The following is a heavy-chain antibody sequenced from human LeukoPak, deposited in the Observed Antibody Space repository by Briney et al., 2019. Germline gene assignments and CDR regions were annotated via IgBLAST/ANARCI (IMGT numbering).Heavy chain of an antibody. V-gene: IGHV3-11*01. CDR3: AIRREGNMAWGDGMDV. D-gene: IGHD3-16*01. J-gene: IGHJ6*02. CDR1: GFTFSDYY. CDR2: ISSSGSTI. Sequence: GGSLRLSCAASGFTFSDYYMSWIRQAPGKGLEWVSYISSSGSTIYYADSVKGRFTISRDNAKNSLYLQMNSLRAEDTAVYYCAIRREGNMAWGDGMDVWGRGTTVTVSS.